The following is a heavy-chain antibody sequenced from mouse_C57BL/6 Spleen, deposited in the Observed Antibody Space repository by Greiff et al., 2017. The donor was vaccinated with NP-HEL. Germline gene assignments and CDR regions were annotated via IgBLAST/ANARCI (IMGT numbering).Heavy chain of an antibody. CDR3: ARSRGNYAMDY. CDR1: GYTFTDYY. CDR2: IHPNSGST. V-gene: IGHV1-64*01. J-gene: IGHJ4*01. Sequence: VQLQQSGAELVKPGASVKISCKASGYTFTDYYINWVKQRPGQGLEWIGMIHPNSGSTNYNEKFKSKATLTVDKSSSTAYMQLSSLTSEDSAVYYCARSRGNYAMDYWGQGTSVTVSS.